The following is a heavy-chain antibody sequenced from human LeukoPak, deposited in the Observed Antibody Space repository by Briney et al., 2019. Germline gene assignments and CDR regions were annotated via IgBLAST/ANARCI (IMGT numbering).Heavy chain of an antibody. CDR2: ISSSSSYI. V-gene: IGHV3-21*01. CDR1: GFTFSSYS. CDR3: ARALRDDFWSGYYGSAFDI. Sequence: GGSLRLSCAASGFTFSSYSINWVRQAPGKGLEWVSSISSSSSYIYYADSVKGRFTISRDNAKNSLYLQMNSLRAEDTAVYYCARALRDDFWSGYYGSAFDIWGQGTMVTVSS. J-gene: IGHJ3*02. D-gene: IGHD3-3*01.